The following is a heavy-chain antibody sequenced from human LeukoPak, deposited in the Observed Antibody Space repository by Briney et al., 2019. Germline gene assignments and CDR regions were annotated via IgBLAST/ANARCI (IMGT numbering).Heavy chain of an antibody. CDR3: AKRVAVAGTQFFDS. CDR1: GFTFSNYA. CDR2: ISGTSDSI. J-gene: IGHJ4*02. D-gene: IGHD6-19*01. Sequence: PGGSLRLSCAASGFTFSNYAMSWVRQAPGKGLEWVSTISGTSDSIYYADSVKGRFTISRDNSENALYLQMNNLRAEDTAAYYCAKRVAVAGTQFFDSWGQGTLVTVSS. V-gene: IGHV3-23*01.